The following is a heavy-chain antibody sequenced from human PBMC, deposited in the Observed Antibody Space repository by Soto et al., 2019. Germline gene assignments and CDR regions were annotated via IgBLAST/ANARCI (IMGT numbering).Heavy chain of an antibody. V-gene: IGHV4-31*03. Sequence: PSETLSLTCTVSGVSISSGGYYWSWIRQHPGKGLEWIGYIYYSGSTYYNPSLKSRVTISVDTSKNQFSLKLSSVTAADTAVYYCAGDVSPHNWLDPWGQGTLVTVSS. CDR3: AGDVSPHNWLDP. CDR2: IYYSGST. CDR1: GVSISSGGYY. J-gene: IGHJ5*02.